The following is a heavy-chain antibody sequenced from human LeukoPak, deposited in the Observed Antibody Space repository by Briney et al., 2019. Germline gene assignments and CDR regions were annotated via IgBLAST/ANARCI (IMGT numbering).Heavy chain of an antibody. CDR2: IRVRGGST. V-gene: IGHV3-23*01. Sequence: GGSLRLSCEASGFTFSTYAMSWVRQAPGKGLEWVSGIRVRGGSTYYADSVKGRFTISRDNSKNTLYLQMSSLRAEDTALYYCAKQYCSSSTCYVGAFLDYWGQGTLVTVSS. J-gene: IGHJ4*02. CDR1: GFTFSTYA. CDR3: AKQYCSSSTCYVGAFLDY. D-gene: IGHD2-15*01.